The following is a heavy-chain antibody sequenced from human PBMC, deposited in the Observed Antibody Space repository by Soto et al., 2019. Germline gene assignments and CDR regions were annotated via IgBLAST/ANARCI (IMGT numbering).Heavy chain of an antibody. CDR2: IYHSGST. D-gene: IGHD6-6*01. CDR1: GGSISSSNW. Sequence: SETLSLTCAVSGGSISSSNWWSWVRQPPGKGLEWIGEIYHSGSTNYNPSLKSRVTISVDKSKNQFSLKLSSVTAADTAVYYCARLRIAARRDYYYYGMDVWGQGTTVTVSS. CDR3: ARLRIAARRDYYYYGMDV. J-gene: IGHJ6*02. V-gene: IGHV4-4*02.